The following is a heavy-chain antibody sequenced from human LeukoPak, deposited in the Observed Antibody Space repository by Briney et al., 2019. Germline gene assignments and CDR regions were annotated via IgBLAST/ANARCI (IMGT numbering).Heavy chain of an antibody. CDR3: ARGDYDILTWHY. CDR1: GGSISSSSYY. CDR2: IYYSGST. Sequence: SETLSLTCTVSGGSISSSSYYWGWIRQPPGKGLEWIGSIYYSGSTYYNPSLKSRVTISVDTSKNQFSLKLSSVTAADTAVYYCARGDYDILTWHYWGQGTLVTVSS. D-gene: IGHD3-9*01. J-gene: IGHJ4*02. V-gene: IGHV4-39*01.